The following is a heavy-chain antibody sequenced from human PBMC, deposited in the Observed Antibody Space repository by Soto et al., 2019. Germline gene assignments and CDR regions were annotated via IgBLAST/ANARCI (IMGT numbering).Heavy chain of an antibody. V-gene: IGHV4-61*01. J-gene: IGHJ4*02. Sequence: SETLSLTCTVSGCSISRCCQYWCWIRQHPGKGLEWIGYIYYSGSTNCNPSLKSRVTISVDTSKNQFSLKLSSVTAADTAVYYCARNWGSTNDYWGRGTLVTVSS. CDR1: GCSISRCCQY. D-gene: IGHD3-16*01. CDR3: ARNWGSTNDY. CDR2: IYYSGST.